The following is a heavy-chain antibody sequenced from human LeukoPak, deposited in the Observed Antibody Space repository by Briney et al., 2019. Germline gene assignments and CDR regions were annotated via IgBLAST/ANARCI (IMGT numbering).Heavy chain of an antibody. J-gene: IGHJ3*02. D-gene: IGHD1-26*01. Sequence: QPGGSLRLSCAASGFTFSSYAMSWVRQVPGRGLVWVSRVNSDGFSTSYADSVKGRFTISRDNAKNTLYLQMNSLRAEDTAVYYCASSYRGKYRAFDTWGQGTMVTVSS. CDR1: GFTFSSYA. CDR2: VNSDGFST. V-gene: IGHV3-74*01. CDR3: ASSYRGKYRAFDT.